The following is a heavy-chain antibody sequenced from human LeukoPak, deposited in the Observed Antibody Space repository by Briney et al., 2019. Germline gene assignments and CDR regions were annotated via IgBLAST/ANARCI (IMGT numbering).Heavy chain of an antibody. CDR1: GYTFTSYG. CDR2: ISANNGNS. D-gene: IGHD6-13*01. Sequence: ASVKLSCKASGYTFTSYGISWVRQAPGQGLEWMGWISANNGNSNYAQKLHGRITMTTDTSTSTAYMQLTTLRAEYSAEYYCARGQQLLMGFEYCGEGTLVTVSS. CDR3: ARGQQLLMGFEY. J-gene: IGHJ4*02. V-gene: IGHV1-18*01.